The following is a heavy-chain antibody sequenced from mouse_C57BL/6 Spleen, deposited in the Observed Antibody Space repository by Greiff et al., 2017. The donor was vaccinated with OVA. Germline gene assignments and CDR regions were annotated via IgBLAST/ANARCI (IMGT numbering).Heavy chain of an antibody. CDR1: GYTFTSYW. CDR3: ARGLLLRTYFDY. CDR2: IYPGSGST. V-gene: IGHV1-55*01. J-gene: IGHJ2*01. D-gene: IGHD3-3*01. Sequence: QVQLQQSGAELVKPGASVKMSCKASGYTFTSYWITWVKQRPGQGLEWIGDIYPGSGSTNYNEKFKSKATLTVDTSSSTAYMQLSSLTSEDSAVYYCARGLLLRTYFDYWGQGTTLTVSS.